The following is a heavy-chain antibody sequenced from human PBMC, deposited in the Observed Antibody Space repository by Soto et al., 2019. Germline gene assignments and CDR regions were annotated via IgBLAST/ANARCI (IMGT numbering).Heavy chain of an antibody. CDR2: INHSGST. CDR1: GGSFSGYY. CDR3: ARYLVIRYYGMDV. D-gene: IGHD3-22*01. V-gene: IGHV4-34*01. J-gene: IGHJ6*02. Sequence: QVQLQQWGAGLLKPSETLSLTCAVYGGSFSGYYWSWIRQPPGKGLEWIGEINHSGSTNYNPSLKSRVTISVDTSKNQFSRKLSSVTAADTAVYYCARYLVIRYYGMDVWGQGTTVTVSS.